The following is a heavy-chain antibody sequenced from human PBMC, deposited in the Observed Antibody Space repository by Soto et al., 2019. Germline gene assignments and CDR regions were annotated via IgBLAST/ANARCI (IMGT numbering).Heavy chain of an antibody. J-gene: IGHJ4*02. CDR3: TRGRYGHY. CDR2: ISAHTGNT. Sequence: QVHLVQSGAEVKKPGASVKVSCKASGYTFTSYGITWVRQAPGQGLEWMPWISAHTGNTDYAQKLQGCDIVTRDTSTSTAYTELSSLISDDTAVYYCTRGRYGHYWGQGAVVTVSS. CDR1: GYTFTSYG. D-gene: IGHD1-1*01. V-gene: IGHV1-18*01.